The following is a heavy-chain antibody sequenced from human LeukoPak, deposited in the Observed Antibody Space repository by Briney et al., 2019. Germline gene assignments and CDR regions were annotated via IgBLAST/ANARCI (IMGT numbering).Heavy chain of an antibody. J-gene: IGHJ6*02. CDR1: GLTFSNSA. CDR2: ISSSSSYI. Sequence: PGGSLRLSCAASGLTFSNSAMNWVRQAPGKGLEWVSSISSSSSYIYYADSVKGRFTISRDNAKNSLYLQMNSLRAEDTAVYYCARDNPTPYYYYYGMDVWGQGTTVTVSS. V-gene: IGHV3-21*01. CDR3: ARDNPTPYYYYYGMDV.